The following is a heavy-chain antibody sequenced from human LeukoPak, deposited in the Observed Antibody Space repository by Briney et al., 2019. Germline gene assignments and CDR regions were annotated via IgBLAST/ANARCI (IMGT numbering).Heavy chain of an antibody. Sequence: PGGSLRLSCAASGFTFSSYAMSWVRQAPGKGLELVSAISGSGGSTYYADSVKGRFTISRDNSKNKLYLQMNSLRAEDTAVYYCAKGVNYYDSSGSHWGQGTLVTVSS. V-gene: IGHV3-23*01. J-gene: IGHJ4*02. CDR3: AKGVNYYDSSGSH. CDR1: GFTFSSYA. CDR2: ISGSGGST. D-gene: IGHD3-22*01.